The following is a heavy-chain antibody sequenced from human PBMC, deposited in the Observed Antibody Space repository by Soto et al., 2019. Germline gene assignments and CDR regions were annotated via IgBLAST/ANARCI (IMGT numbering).Heavy chain of an antibody. D-gene: IGHD2-15*01. CDR2: INANSGGT. V-gene: IGHV1-2*04. Sequence: QVQLVQSGAEVKKPGASVKVSCNASGYTFTGYYMHWVRQAPGQGLEWMGWINANSGGTNSAQKFHGWVTMTRDTSISTAYMELSRRRSDDTAVYYCARSVSGSCFSCYFDYWGQGTLVPVSS. CDR1: GYTFTGYY. J-gene: IGHJ4*02. CDR3: ARSVSGSCFSCYFDY.